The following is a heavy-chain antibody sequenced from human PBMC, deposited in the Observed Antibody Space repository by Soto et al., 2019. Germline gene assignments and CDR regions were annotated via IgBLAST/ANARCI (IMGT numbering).Heavy chain of an antibody. CDR2: ISWNSGSI. CDR3: AKDAIDSSGWYYFDY. V-gene: IGHV3-9*01. D-gene: IGHD6-19*01. Sequence: EVQLVESGGGLVQPGRSLRLSCAASGFTFDDYAMHWVRQAPGKGLEWVSGISWNSGSIGYADSVKGRFTISRDNAKNSLDLQMNSLRAEDTALYYCAKDAIDSSGWYYFDYWGQGTLVTVSS. J-gene: IGHJ4*02. CDR1: GFTFDDYA.